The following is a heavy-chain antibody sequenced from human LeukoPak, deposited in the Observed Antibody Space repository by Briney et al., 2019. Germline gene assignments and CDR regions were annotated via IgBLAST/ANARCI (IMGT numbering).Heavy chain of an antibody. CDR3: ASYLYWWSDLGY. CDR1: GFTFSSFA. V-gene: IGHV3-23*01. CDR2: ITNTGGGT. Sequence: GGSLRLSCAASGFTFSSFAMTWVRQAPGKGLEWVSTITNTGGGTFYADSVKGRFAISRDNSKNTLYLQMNSLRVEDTAVYYCASYLYWWSDLGYWGQGTLVTVSS. J-gene: IGHJ4*02. D-gene: IGHD2-8*02.